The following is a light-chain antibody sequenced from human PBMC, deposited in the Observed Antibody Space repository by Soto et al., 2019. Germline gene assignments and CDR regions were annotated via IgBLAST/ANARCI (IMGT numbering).Light chain of an antibody. Sequence: IQMTQSPSTLSASVGDRVTITCRASQSISTWLAWFQQKPGKAPDLLIHDASSLESGVPSRFSGSGSGTEFTLTISSLQPDDFATYYCQHYNSYPYTLGQGTKVDI. CDR2: DAS. V-gene: IGKV1-5*01. CDR1: QSISTW. CDR3: QHYNSYPYT. J-gene: IGKJ2*01.